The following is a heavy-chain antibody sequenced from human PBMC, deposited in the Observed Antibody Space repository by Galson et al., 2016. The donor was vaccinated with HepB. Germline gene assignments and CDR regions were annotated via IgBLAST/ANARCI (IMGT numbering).Heavy chain of an antibody. CDR1: GGTFSTYV. D-gene: IGHD3-3*01. CDR2: ITPIFGTG. Sequence: SCKASGGTFSTYVISWVRQTPGQGLEWMGGITPIFGTGDYAQKFQGRVTITADESTSTAYMELSSLRSEDTAVYYCSRDLPHYDFWSGFPDWGQGTLVTVSS. V-gene: IGHV1-69*01. CDR3: SRDLPHYDFWSGFPD. J-gene: IGHJ4*02.